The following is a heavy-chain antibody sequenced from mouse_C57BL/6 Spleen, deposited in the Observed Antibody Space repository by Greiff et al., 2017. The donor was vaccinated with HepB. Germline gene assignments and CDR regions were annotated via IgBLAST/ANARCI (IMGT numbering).Heavy chain of an antibody. V-gene: IGHV5-17*01. CDR2: ISSGSSTI. CDR1: GFTFSDYG. Sequence: DVHLVESGGGLVKPGGSLKLSCAASGFTFSDYGMHWVRQAPEKGLEWVAYISSGSSTIYYADTVKGRFTISRDNAKNTLFLQMTSLRSEDTAMYYCANLGQWYFDVWGTGTTVTVSS. J-gene: IGHJ1*03. CDR3: ANLGQWYFDV. D-gene: IGHD4-1*01.